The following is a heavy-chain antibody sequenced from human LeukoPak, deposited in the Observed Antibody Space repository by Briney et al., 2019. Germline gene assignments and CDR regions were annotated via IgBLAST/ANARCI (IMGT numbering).Heavy chain of an antibody. J-gene: IGHJ4*02. CDR2: IYYSGST. CDR3: ARRGRGTVAFDY. V-gene: IGHV4-39*07. D-gene: IGHD4-23*01. Sequence: SETLSLTCTVSGGSISSSSYYWGWIRQPPGKGLEWIGSIYYSGSTYYNPSLKSRVTISVDTSKNQFSLKLSSVTAADTAVYYCARRGRGTVAFDYWGQGTLVTVSS. CDR1: GGSISSSSYY.